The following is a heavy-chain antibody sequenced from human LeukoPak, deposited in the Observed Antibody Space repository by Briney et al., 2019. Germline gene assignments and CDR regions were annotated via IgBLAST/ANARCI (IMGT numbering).Heavy chain of an antibody. CDR3: ARDRNLWGIVGASYAEYFQH. J-gene: IGHJ1*01. CDR2: ISYDGSNK. V-gene: IGHV3-30-3*01. CDR1: GFTFSSYA. D-gene: IGHD1-26*01. Sequence: PGRSLRLSYAASGFTFSSYAMHWVRQAPGKGLEWVAVISYDGSNKYYADSVKGRFTISRDNSENTLYLQMNSLRAEDTAVYYCARDRNLWGIVGASYAEYFQHWGQGTLVTVSS.